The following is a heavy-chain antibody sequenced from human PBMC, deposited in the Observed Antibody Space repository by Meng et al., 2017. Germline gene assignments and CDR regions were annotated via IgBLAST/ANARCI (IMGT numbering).Heavy chain of an antibody. Sequence: ASVKVSCKASGYTFTSYYMHWVRQAPGQGLEWMGWINTNTGNPTYAQGFTGRFVFSLDTSVSTAYLQISSLKAEDTAVYYCARGRDTAMVTRALGYWGQGTLVTVSS. CDR3: ARGRDTAMVTRALGY. V-gene: IGHV7-4-1*02. J-gene: IGHJ4*02. CDR1: GYTFTSYY. D-gene: IGHD5-18*01. CDR2: INTNTGNP.